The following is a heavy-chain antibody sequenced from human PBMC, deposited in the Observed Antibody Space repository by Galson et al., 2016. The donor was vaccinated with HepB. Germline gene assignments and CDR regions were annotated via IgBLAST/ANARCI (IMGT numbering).Heavy chain of an antibody. CDR2: FDPDDNDT. D-gene: IGHD3-10*01. J-gene: IGHJ4*02. CDR1: GYTLTQLS. V-gene: IGHV1-24*01. Sequence: SVKVSCKVSGYTLTQLSIHWVRQAAGKGLEWIGGFDPDDNDTIYAEKFQGRATMTVDTNTDTDYMELSGLRSEDTAVYYCATAFSFSAGVYFDNWGQGSLVTVSS. CDR3: ATAFSFSAGVYFDN.